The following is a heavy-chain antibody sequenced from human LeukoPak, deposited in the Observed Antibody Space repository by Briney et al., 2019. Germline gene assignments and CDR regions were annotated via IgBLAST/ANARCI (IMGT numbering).Heavy chain of an antibody. D-gene: IGHD5-12*01. J-gene: IGHJ3*02. CDR3: AKAVVATTTSAFDI. CDR2: ISWNSGSI. Sequence: PGRSLRLSCAASGFTFDDYAMHWVRQAPGKGLEWVSGISWNSGSIGCADSVKGRFTISRDNAKNSLYLQMNSLRAEDMALYYCAKAVVATTTSAFDIWGQGTMFTVSS. CDR1: GFTFDDYA. V-gene: IGHV3-9*03.